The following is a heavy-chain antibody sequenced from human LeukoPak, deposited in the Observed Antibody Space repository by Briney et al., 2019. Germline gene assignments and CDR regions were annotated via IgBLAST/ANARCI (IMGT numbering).Heavy chain of an antibody. Sequence: SETLSLTCTVSGDSICSSYWNWIRQTPGKGLEWIGYISASGNTNYNPSLKSRIIISVDMSKNQFSLKLSSVTAADTAVYYCARLIPGTTGLRKNYFDYWGQGTLVTVSS. CDR2: ISASGNT. CDR3: ARLIPGTTGLRKNYFDY. D-gene: IGHD1-20*01. CDR1: GDSICSSY. V-gene: IGHV4-4*09. J-gene: IGHJ4*02.